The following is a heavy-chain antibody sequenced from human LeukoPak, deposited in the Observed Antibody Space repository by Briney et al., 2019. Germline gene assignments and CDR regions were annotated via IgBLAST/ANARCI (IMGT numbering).Heavy chain of an antibody. CDR1: AFTFASFC. Sequence: PARCRRASWVAAAFTFASFCIDCVRQAPRKGLYWVAVIWDDGSNRSYGDSMKGRFTISRDNSKNTLYLQMNRLRAEDTAVYYCARETALPGDEFWSGYPVNGNYYGMDVWGQGTTVTVSS. CDR3: ARETALPGDEFWSGYPVNGNYYGMDV. CDR2: IWDDGSNR. V-gene: IGHV3-33*01. J-gene: IGHJ6*02. D-gene: IGHD3-3*01.